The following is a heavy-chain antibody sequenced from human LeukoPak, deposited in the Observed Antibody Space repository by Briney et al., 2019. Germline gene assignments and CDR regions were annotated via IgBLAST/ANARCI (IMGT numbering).Heavy chain of an antibody. CDR1: GGSISSYY. V-gene: IGHV4-4*07. D-gene: IGHD3-3*01. CDR3: AREATDYDFWSGYPKTNWFDP. Sequence: SETLPLTCTVSGGSISSYYWSWIRQPAGKGLEWIGRIYTSGSTNYNPSLKSRVTMSVDTSKNQFSLKLSSVTAADTAVYYCAREATDYDFWSGYPKTNWFDPWGQGTLVTVSS. J-gene: IGHJ5*02. CDR2: IYTSGST.